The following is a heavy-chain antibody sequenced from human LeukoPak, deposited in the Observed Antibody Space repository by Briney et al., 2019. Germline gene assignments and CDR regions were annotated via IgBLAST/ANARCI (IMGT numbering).Heavy chain of an antibody. CDR2: IYTSGST. CDR1: GGSISSYY. D-gene: IGHD3-10*01. CDR3: ARDGEEAAGHYYYYYMDV. V-gene: IGHV4-4*07. J-gene: IGHJ6*03. Sequence: SETLSLTCTVSGGSISSYYWSWIRQPAGKGLEWIGRIYTSGSTNYNPSLKSRVTMSVDTSKNQFSLKLSSVTAADTAVYYCARDGEEAAGHYYYYYMDVWGKGTTVTVSS.